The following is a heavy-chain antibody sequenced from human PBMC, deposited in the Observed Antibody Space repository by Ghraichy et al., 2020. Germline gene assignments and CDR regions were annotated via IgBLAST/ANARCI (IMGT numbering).Heavy chain of an antibody. D-gene: IGHD1-14*01. CDR3: ARGGIPIRRTFGY. Sequence: SETLSLTCSVYAGSFTDYYWTWIRQAPGKGLEWIGEITHSGSTNFNPSLKSRVTISIDTSRYQFSLKLTSVTAADTAMYYCARGGIPIRRTFGYWGQGTLVTVSS. CDR1: AGSFTDYY. CDR2: ITHSGST. V-gene: IGHV4-34*01. J-gene: IGHJ4*02.